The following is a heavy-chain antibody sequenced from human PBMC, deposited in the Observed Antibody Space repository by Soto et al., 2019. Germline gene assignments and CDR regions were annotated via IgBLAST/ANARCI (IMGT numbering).Heavy chain of an antibody. CDR1: GFTFDDYA. Sequence: EVQLVESGGGLVQPGRSLRLSCAASGFTFDDYAMHWVRQAPGKGLEWVSGISWNSGSIGYADSVKGRFTISRDNAKNSLYLQMNSLRAEDTALYYCAKGSGGRRKAYFDYWGQGTLVTVSS. CDR2: ISWNSGSI. CDR3: AKGSGGRRKAYFDY. J-gene: IGHJ4*02. V-gene: IGHV3-9*01. D-gene: IGHD2-8*02.